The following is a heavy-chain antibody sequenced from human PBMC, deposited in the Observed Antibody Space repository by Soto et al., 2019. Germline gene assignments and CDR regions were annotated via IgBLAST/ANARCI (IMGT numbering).Heavy chain of an antibody. CDR3: ARDVDYSNYDNYYYGMDV. CDR2: ISSSSSYI. D-gene: IGHD4-4*01. J-gene: IGHJ6*02. Sequence: PGGSLRLSCAASGFTFSSYSMNWVRQAPGKGLEWVSSISSSSSYIYYADSVKGRFTISRDNAKNSLYLQMNSLRAEDTAVYYCARDVDYSNYDNYYYGMDVWGQGTTVTVSS. V-gene: IGHV3-21*01. CDR1: GFTFSSYS.